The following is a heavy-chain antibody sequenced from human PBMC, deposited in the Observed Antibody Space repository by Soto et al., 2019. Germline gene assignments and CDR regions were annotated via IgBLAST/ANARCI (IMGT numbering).Heavy chain of an antibody. J-gene: IGHJ4*02. V-gene: IGHV3-11*01. CDR1: GFTFSDYY. CDR2: ISSGGSVI. D-gene: IGHD4-4*01. Sequence: GGSLRLSCVASGFTFSDYYMSWFRHAPGKGLEWVSYISSGGSVIYSADSMKGRFTISRDNAKNSLYLQVNSLRAEDTAVYYCAREPRDDYMISGGFDYWGQGTLVTVSS. CDR3: AREPRDDYMISGGFDY.